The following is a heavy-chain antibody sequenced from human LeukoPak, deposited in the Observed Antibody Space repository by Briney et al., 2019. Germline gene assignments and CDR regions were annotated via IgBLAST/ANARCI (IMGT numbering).Heavy chain of an antibody. CDR3: TTAAGGDAFDI. Sequence: GGSLRLSCAASGFTFSSYGMSWVRQAPGKGLEWVGRIKSKTDGGTTDYAAPVKGRFTISRDDSKNTLYLQMNSLKTEDTAVYYCTTAAGGDAFDIWGQGTMVIVSS. CDR1: GFTFSSYG. J-gene: IGHJ3*02. CDR2: IKSKTDGGTT. V-gene: IGHV3-15*01. D-gene: IGHD3-10*01.